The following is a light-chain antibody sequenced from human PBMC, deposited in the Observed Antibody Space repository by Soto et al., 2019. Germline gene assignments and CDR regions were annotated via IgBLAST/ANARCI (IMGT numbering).Light chain of an antibody. CDR2: EVS. J-gene: IGLJ1*01. V-gene: IGLV2-14*01. Sequence: QPVLTQPASVSGSPGQSITISCTGTSSDVGGYNYVSWYQQYPGKAPKLMIYEVSNWPSGVSNRFSGSKSGNTASLTISGLQAEDEADYYCNSYTSSSTLVFGTGTKLTVL. CDR1: SSDVGGYNY. CDR3: NSYTSSSTLV.